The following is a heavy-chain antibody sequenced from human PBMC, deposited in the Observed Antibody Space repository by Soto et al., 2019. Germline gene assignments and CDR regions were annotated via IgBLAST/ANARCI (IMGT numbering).Heavy chain of an antibody. CDR1: SGSFSCYY. V-gene: IGHV4-34*01. Sequence: XTLSLTCSIYSGSFSCYYWSWIRQPPWKGLEWIGEISQSGNTNYSPSLKSRVSISIDTSKKQFSLNLASVSAADTAVYYCARAPKVSGSSQTRPDFWGQGTLVTVSS. J-gene: IGHJ4*02. CDR2: ISQSGNT. D-gene: IGHD6-6*01. CDR3: ARAPKVSGSSQTRPDF.